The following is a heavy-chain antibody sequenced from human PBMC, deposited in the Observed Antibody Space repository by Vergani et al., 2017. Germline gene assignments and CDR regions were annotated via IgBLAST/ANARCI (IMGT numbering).Heavy chain of an antibody. D-gene: IGHD3-10*01. CDR1: GFTFSSYW. CDR3: AKDSRVGSYYMDV. V-gene: IGHV3-43D*04. J-gene: IGHJ6*03. CDR2: ISWDGGST. Sequence: EVQLVESGGGLVQPGGSLRLSCAASGFTFSSYWMHWVRQAPGKGLEWVSLISWDGGSTYYADSVKGRFTISRDNSKNSLYLQMNSLRAEDTALYYCAKDSRVGSYYMDVWGKGTTVTVSS.